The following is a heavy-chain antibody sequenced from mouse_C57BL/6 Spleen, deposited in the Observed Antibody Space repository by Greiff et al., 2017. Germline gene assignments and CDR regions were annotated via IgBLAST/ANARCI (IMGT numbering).Heavy chain of an antibody. Sequence: VKLMESGPGLVAPSQSLSITCTVSGFSLTSYGVHWVRQPPGKGLEWLVVIWSDGSTTYNSALKSSLSISQDNSKSQVFLKMNSHQNDDTAMDYCARHDGYDVGYAMDYWGQGTSVTVSS. CDR1: GFSLTSYG. D-gene: IGHD2-2*01. J-gene: IGHJ4*01. CDR3: ARHDGYDVGYAMDY. V-gene: IGHV2-6-1*01. CDR2: IWSDGST.